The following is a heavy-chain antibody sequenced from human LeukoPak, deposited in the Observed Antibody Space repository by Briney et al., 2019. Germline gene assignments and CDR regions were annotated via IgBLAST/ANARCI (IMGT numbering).Heavy chain of an antibody. V-gene: IGHV4-34*01. CDR3: ARLWSLYYYYMDV. Sequence: PSETLSLTCAVYGGSFSGYYWSWIRQPPGKGLEWIGEINHSGSTNYNPSLKSRVTISVDTSKNQFPLKLSSVTAADTAVYYCARLWSLYYYYMDVWGKGTTVTISS. CDR1: GGSFSGYY. CDR2: INHSGST. D-gene: IGHD3-16*01. J-gene: IGHJ6*03.